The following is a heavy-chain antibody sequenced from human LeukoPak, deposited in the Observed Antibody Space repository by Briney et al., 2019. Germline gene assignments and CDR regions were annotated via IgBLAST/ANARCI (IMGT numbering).Heavy chain of an antibody. Sequence: PGGSLRLSCAASGFTFSSYEMNWVRQAPGKGLEWVSYISSSGSTIYYADSVKGRFTISRDNAKNSLYLQMNSLRAEDTAVYYCASLFDSRGYSLLHWGQGTLVTVSS. CDR3: ASLFDSRGYSLLH. V-gene: IGHV3-48*03. J-gene: IGHJ4*02. CDR1: GFTFSSYE. CDR2: ISSSGSTI. D-gene: IGHD3-22*01.